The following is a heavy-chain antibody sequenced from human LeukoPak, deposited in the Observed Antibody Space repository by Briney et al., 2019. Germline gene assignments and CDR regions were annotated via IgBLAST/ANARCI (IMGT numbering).Heavy chain of an antibody. V-gene: IGHV1-2*06. J-gene: IGHJ4*02. CDR2: INPNSGDT. CDR1: GYTFTGYY. Sequence: ASVKVSCKASGYTFTGYYVHWVRQAPGQGLEWMGRINPNSGDTNYAQKFQGRVTMTRDTSIGTAYMELSRLRSDDTAVYYCASLKGLFDYFDYWGQGILVTVYS. CDR3: ASLKGLFDYFDY. D-gene: IGHD3-22*01.